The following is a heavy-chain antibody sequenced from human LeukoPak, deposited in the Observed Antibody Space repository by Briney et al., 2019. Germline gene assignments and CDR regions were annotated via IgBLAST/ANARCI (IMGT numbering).Heavy chain of an antibody. Sequence: GASVKVSCKASGYTFTSYGISWVRQAPGQGLEWMGWISAYNGNTNYAQKLQGRVTMTTDTSTSTAYMELRSLRSDDTAVYYCARRYYDILTGYYEVGDYYYYMDAWGKGTTVTVSS. CDR2: ISAYNGNT. D-gene: IGHD3-9*01. CDR1: GYTFTSYG. J-gene: IGHJ6*03. V-gene: IGHV1-18*01. CDR3: ARRYYDILTGYYEVGDYYYYMDA.